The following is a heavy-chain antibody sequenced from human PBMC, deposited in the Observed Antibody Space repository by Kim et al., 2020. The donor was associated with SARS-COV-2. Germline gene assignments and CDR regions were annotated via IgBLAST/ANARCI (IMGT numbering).Heavy chain of an antibody. CDR2: IYYSGST. CDR3: ARVTRITGTTGWFDP. CDR1: GGSVSSGSYY. D-gene: IGHD1-7*01. V-gene: IGHV4-61*01. J-gene: IGHJ5*02. Sequence: SETLSLTCTVSGGSVSSGSYYWSWIRQPPGKGLEWIGYIYYSGSTNFNPSLKSRVTISVDTSKNQFSLKLSSVTAADTAVYYCARVTRITGTTGWFDPWGQGTLVTVSS.